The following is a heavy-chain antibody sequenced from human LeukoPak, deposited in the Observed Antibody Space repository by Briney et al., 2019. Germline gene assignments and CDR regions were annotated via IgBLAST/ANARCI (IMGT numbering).Heavy chain of an antibody. CDR2: INPNSGGT. J-gene: IGHJ3*02. CDR3: ARDQEWELLAAFDI. V-gene: IGHV1-2*02. Sequence: ASVKVSCKASGYTFTGYYMHWVRQAPGQGLEWMGWINPNSGGTNYAQRFQGRVTMTRDTSISTAYMELSRLRSDDTAVYYCARDQEWELLAAFDIWGQGTMVIVSS. D-gene: IGHD1-26*01. CDR1: GYTFTGYY.